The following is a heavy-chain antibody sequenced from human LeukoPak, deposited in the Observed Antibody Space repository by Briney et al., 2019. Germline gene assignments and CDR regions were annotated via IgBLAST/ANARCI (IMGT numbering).Heavy chain of an antibody. CDR2: IYYSGST. CDR1: GGSISSYY. J-gene: IGHJ5*02. D-gene: IGHD4-23*01. V-gene: IGHV4-59*01. Sequence: SETLSLTCTVSGGSISSYYWSWIRQPPGKGLEWVGYIYYSGSTNYNPSLKSRVTISVDTSKNQFSLKLSSVTAADTAVYYCARADYGGNSDWFDPWGQGTLVTVSS. CDR3: ARADYGGNSDWFDP.